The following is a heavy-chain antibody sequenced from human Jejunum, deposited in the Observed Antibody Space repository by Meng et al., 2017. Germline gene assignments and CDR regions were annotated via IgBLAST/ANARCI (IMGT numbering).Heavy chain of an antibody. J-gene: IGHJ6*02. CDR3: AGSLNYYGSGSPLYGMDV. Sequence: GGSLRLSCAASGFTFSSYWMSWVRQAPGKGLEWVANIKYDGSEKYYVQSLRGRFTISRDNAQNSLYLQVNSLRAEDTAVYYCAGSLNYYGSGSPLYGMDVWGQGNMVTVSS. CDR2: IKYDGSEK. CDR1: GFTFSSYW. D-gene: IGHD3-10*01. V-gene: IGHV3-7*01.